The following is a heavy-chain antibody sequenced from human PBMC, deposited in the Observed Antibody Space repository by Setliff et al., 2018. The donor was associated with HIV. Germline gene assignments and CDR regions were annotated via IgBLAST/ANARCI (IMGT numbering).Heavy chain of an antibody. D-gene: IGHD3-3*01. Sequence: SETLSLTCTISGASIISYYWNWVRQPLGRGLEWIGYFYYDGSAKYNPSLKSRVTISVDTSKNQFSLKLSSVTAADTAVYYCARPGSLFYWVDPWGQGTLVTVSS. CDR3: ARPGSLFYWVDP. J-gene: IGHJ5*02. CDR2: FYYDGSA. V-gene: IGHV4-59*08. CDR1: GASIISYY.